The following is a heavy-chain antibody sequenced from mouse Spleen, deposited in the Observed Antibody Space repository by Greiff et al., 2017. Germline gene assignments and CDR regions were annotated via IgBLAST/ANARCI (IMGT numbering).Heavy chain of an antibody. CDR1: GFTFSDYY. V-gene: IGHV5-12*02. CDR3: ARQTHYCGYAYFDV. J-gene: IGHJ1*01. Sequence: EVKLMESGGGLVQPGGSLKLSCATSGFTFSDYYMYWVRQTPEKRLEWVAYISNGGGSTYYPDTVKGRFTISRDNAKNTLYLQMSRLKSEDTAMYYCARQTHYCGYAYFDVWGAGTTVTVSS. CDR2: ISNGGGST. D-gene: IGHD1-2*01.